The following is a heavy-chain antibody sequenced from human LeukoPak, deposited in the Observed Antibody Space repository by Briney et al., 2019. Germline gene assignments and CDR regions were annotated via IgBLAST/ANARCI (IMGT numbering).Heavy chain of an antibody. CDR1: GGSIRSSYYY. CDR3: ARDVKGDGYNDY. Sequence: PSETLSLTCTVSGGSIRSSYYYWGWIRQPPGKGLEWIGSIYDSGSTYYNPSLKSRVTISVDTSKNQFSLKLSSVTAADTAVYYCARDVKGDGYNDYWGQGTLVTVSS. J-gene: IGHJ4*02. V-gene: IGHV4-39*07. CDR2: IYDSGST. D-gene: IGHD5-24*01.